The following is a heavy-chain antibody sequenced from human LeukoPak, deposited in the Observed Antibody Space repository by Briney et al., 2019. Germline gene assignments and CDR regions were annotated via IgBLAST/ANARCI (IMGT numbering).Heavy chain of an antibody. CDR3: AREIGPIQLHLWGSAFDY. D-gene: IGHD5-18*01. Sequence: SVTVSCKASGGTFRSYAISWVRQAPGQGLEWMGGIIPIFDIANYAQKFQGRVTITADKSTSTAYMELSSLRSEDTAVYYCAREIGPIQLHLWGSAFDYWGQGTLVTVSS. J-gene: IGHJ4*02. CDR1: GGTFRSYA. V-gene: IGHV1-69*10. CDR2: IIPIFDIA.